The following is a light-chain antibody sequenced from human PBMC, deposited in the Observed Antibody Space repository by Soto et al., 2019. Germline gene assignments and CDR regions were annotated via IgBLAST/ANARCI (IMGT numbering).Light chain of an antibody. CDR1: SSNIGSNP. CDR2: SIN. J-gene: IGLJ2*01. V-gene: IGLV1-44*01. CDR3: AAWDSSLNAHLL. Sequence: QSVLTQPPSASGTPGQRVTISCSGSSSNIGSNPVNWYQQLPGTAPKLLIYSINQRPSGVPDRFSGSKSGTSASLAISALQSEDEADYYCAAWDSSLNAHLLFGGGTKVTVL.